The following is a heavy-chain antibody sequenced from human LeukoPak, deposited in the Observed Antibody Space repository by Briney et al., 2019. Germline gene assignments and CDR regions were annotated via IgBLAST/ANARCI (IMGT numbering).Heavy chain of an antibody. Sequence: GGSLRLSCAASGFSFSSFWMHWVRQVPGKGLLWVSGINSDGSTTGYADSVKGRFTISRDNAKNTVDLQMKSLRAEDTAVYYCARGGYGAHMGWGQGTLVTVSS. CDR3: ARGGYGAHMG. D-gene: IGHD4-17*01. J-gene: IGHJ4*02. V-gene: IGHV3-74*01. CDR2: INSDGSTT. CDR1: GFSFSSFW.